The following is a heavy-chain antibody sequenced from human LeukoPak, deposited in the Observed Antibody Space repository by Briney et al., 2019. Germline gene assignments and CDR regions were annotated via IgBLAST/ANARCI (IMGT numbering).Heavy chain of an antibody. J-gene: IGHJ4*02. D-gene: IGHD3-10*01. CDR1: GFTFSSYS. CDR3: ARDGSGYCGSGNFDY. Sequence: GGSLRLSCAASGFTFSSYSMNWVRQAPGKGLEWVSSISSSSSYIYYADSVKGRFTISRDNAKNSLYLQMNSLRAEDTAVYYCARDGSGYCGSGNFDYWGQGTLVTVSS. V-gene: IGHV3-21*01. CDR2: ISSSSSYI.